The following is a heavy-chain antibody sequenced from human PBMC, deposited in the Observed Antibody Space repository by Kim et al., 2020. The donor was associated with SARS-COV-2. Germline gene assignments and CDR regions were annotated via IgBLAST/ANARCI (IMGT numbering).Heavy chain of an antibody. Sequence: ANYAQKFQGRVTITADKSTSTAYMELRSLRSEDTAVYYCARDAVRGAFDIWGQGTMVTVSS. CDR3: ARDAVRGAFDI. D-gene: IGHD3-10*01. J-gene: IGHJ3*02. CDR2: A. V-gene: IGHV1-69*04.